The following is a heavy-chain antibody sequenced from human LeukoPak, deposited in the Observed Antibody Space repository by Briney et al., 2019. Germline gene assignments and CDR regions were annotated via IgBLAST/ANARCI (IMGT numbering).Heavy chain of an antibody. CDR3: ARDYPTVYYYYYMDV. CDR2: IYTSGST. Sequence: SGTLSLTCTVSGGSISSYYWSWIRQPPGKGLEWMGRIYTSGSTNYNPSLKSRVTMSVDTSKNQFYLKLSSVTAADTAVYYCARDYPTVYYYYYMDVWGKGTTVTVSS. V-gene: IGHV4-4*07. J-gene: IGHJ6*03. D-gene: IGHD1-1*01. CDR1: GGSISSYY.